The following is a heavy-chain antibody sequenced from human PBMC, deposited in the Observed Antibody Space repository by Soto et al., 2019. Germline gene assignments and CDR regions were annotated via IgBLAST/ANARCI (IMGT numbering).Heavy chain of an antibody. D-gene: IGHD3-22*01. CDR1: GYTFTNYA. Sequence: QVQLVQSGTEVKKPGASVKVSCKASGYTFTNYAISWVRQAPGQGLEWMGWISAYSHRTNYAQNLQGRVTMTTDTATSTAYMEGRSLRSDDTAVYYCARDRDYYYDNSDKYRTHYAMDVRGRGTTVTIFS. J-gene: IGHJ6*02. V-gene: IGHV1-18*04. CDR3: ARDRDYYYDNSDKYRTHYAMDV. CDR2: ISAYSHRT.